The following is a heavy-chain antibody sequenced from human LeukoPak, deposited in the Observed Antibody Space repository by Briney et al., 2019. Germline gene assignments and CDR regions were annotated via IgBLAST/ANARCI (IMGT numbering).Heavy chain of an antibody. V-gene: IGHV4-39*01. D-gene: IGHD3-10*01. CDR3: ARHGATGNRSGYYYYMDV. Sequence: PSETLSLTCTVSGGSISSSSYYWGWIRQPPGKGLEWIGSIYYSGSTYYNPSLKSRVTISVDTSKNQFSLKLSSVTAADTAVYYCARHGATGNRSGYYYYMDVWGKGTTATISS. CDR2: IYYSGST. J-gene: IGHJ6*03. CDR1: GGSISSSSYY.